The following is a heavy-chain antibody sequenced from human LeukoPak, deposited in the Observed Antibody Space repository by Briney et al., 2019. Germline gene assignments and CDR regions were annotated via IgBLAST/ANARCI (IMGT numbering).Heavy chain of an antibody. J-gene: IGHJ4*02. D-gene: IGHD2-2*01. V-gene: IGHV3-30-3*01. Sequence: PGGSLRLSCAASGFTFSSYAMHWVRQAPGKGLEWVAVISYDGSNKYYADSVKGRFTISRDNSKNTLYLQMNSLRAEDTAVYYCAKDLRRADYIRLAMADCFDYWGQGTLVTVSS. CDR1: GFTFSSYA. CDR2: ISYDGSNK. CDR3: AKDLRRADYIRLAMADCFDY.